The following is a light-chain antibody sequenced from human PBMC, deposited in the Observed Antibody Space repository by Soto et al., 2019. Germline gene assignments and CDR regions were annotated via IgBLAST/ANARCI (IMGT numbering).Light chain of an antibody. CDR2: QDT. J-gene: IGLJ2*01. CDR3: QAWDSSTVV. CDR1: KLGDKY. Sequence: SYELTQPPSVSVSPGQTVSITCSGDKLGDKYVCWYQQKPGQSPVLVIYQDTKRPSGIPERFSGSNSGNTATLTISGTQARHETDYYCQAWDSSTVVVGGGTKLTVL. V-gene: IGLV3-1*01.